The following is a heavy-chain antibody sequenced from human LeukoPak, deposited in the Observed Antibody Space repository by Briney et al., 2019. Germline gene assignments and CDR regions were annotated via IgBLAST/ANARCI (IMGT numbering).Heavy chain of an antibody. J-gene: IGHJ4*02. D-gene: IGHD3-22*01. Sequence: GGSLRLSCVASGFIFSNFRMDWVRQAPGKGLEWISYITKTSTSMYYADSVKGRFTISRDNGKNSPFLQMNSLRDADTAVYYCARGYDSGYYPPHLDYWGQGTLVTVSS. CDR2: ITKTSTSM. CDR1: GFIFSNFR. CDR3: ARGYDSGYYPPHLDY. V-gene: IGHV3-48*02.